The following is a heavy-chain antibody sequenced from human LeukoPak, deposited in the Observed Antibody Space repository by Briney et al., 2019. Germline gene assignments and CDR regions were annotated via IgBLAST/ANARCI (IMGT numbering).Heavy chain of an antibody. CDR2: ISNSITTK. Sequence: SLRLSCAAEGFSFSGYSMKWVSQAPGKGLEWISYISNSITTKYYADSVKGRFTISRDNAKNELYLQMNSLRAEDKAVYYCARDGGSSYEIDYWGQGTLVTVSS. V-gene: IGHV3-48*01. CDR1: GFSFSGYS. J-gene: IGHJ4*02. CDR3: ARDGGSSYEIDY. D-gene: IGHD5-18*01.